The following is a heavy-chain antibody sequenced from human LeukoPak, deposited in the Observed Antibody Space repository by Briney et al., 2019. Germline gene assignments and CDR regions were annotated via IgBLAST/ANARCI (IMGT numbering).Heavy chain of an antibody. CDR2: IYIDGSK. Sequence: GGSLRLSCAASGVTVSSHYMTWVRQAPGKGLEWVSVIYIDGSKYYADSVKGRFTISRDHSKSTLYLQLNSLRPEDTAVYYCARLPSYWGQGTLVTVSS. V-gene: IGHV3-66*02. J-gene: IGHJ4*02. CDR3: ARLPSY. CDR1: GVTVSSHY.